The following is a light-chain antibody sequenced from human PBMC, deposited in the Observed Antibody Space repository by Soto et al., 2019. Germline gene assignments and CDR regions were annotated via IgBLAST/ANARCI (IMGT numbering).Light chain of an antibody. CDR2: HAS. CDR1: QGVWCY. Sequence: EIVLTQSPATLSWSPGERATFACRASQGVWCYIAWYQQKPGQAPRRRIYHASKRATAIPARFSGSGSGTHFTLTISSLEPEDFAVYYCQQRARWPWTFGQGTKVDIK. J-gene: IGKJ1*01. V-gene: IGKV3-11*01. CDR3: QQRARWPWT.